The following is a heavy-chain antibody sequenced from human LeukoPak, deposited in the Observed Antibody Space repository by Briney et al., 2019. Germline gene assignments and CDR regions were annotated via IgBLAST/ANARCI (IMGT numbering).Heavy chain of an antibody. Sequence: PGASVRVSCRASGYSFSDFGISWVRQAPGQGLEWMGWISAYNGNTNYAQKLQGRVTMTTDTSTSTAYMELRSLRSDDTAVYYCARGGSLGDYWGQGTLVTVSS. CDR1: GYSFSDFG. CDR2: ISAYNGNT. J-gene: IGHJ4*02. D-gene: IGHD1-26*01. V-gene: IGHV1-18*01. CDR3: ARGGSLGDY.